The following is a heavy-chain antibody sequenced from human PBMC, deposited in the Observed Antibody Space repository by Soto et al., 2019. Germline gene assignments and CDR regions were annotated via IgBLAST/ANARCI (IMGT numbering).Heavy chain of an antibody. D-gene: IGHD3-10*01. CDR1: GYSFTSYW. CDR3: AYYYGSGSYYVY. CDR2: IDPSDSYT. J-gene: IGHJ4*02. V-gene: IGHV5-10-1*01. Sequence: GESLKISCKGSGYSFTSYWISWVRQMPGKGLEWMGRIDPSDSYTNYSPSFQGHVTISADKSISTAYLQWSSLKASDTAMYYCAYYYGSGSYYVYWGQGTLVTVSS.